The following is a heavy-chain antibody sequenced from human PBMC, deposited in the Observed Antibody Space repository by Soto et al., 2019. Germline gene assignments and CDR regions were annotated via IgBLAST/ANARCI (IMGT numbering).Heavy chain of an antibody. CDR3: ARDRTISDYRSSGALGL. CDR1: GFTVSGHY. V-gene: IGHV3-66*01. J-gene: IGHJ4*02. Sequence: QLVESGGGLVQPGGSLRLSCAASGFTVSGHYMSWVRQAPGKGLEWVSVIYSGGTTYYANSVTGRSTISRDNSRNTVYLQMNSLRAEDTAVYYCARDRTISDYRSSGALGLWGQGTLVSVSS. CDR2: IYSGGTT. D-gene: IGHD6-6*01.